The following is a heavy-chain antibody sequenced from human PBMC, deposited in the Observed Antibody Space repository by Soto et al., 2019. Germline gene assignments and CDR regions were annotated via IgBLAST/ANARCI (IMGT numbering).Heavy chain of an antibody. J-gene: IGHJ4*02. V-gene: IGHV3-23*01. CDR2: SSGSGETI. D-gene: IGHD1-26*01. CDR3: AKGLLVGISKVKNLDY. CDR1: VFTFSSCA. Sequence: EVQLLESGGGLVQPGGSLRLACAASVFTFSSCAMSWVRQAPGQGLEWVSSSSGSGETIYYAESVKGLFSISRDNSQNSLFLQRHNLRTDDSALCYCAKGLLVGISKVKNLDYGGKRTLVIVS.